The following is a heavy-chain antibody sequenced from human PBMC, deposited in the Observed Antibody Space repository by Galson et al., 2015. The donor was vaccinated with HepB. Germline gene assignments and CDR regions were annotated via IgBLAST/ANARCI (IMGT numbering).Heavy chain of an antibody. CDR3: AREGVLLWDGRAFDI. D-gene: IGHD3-10*01. CDR2: ISSSSSYT. J-gene: IGHJ3*02. Sequence: SLRLSCAASGFTFSDYYMSWIRQAPGKGLEWVSYISSSSSYTNYADSVKGRFTISRDNAKNSLYLQMNSLRAEDTAVYYCAREGVLLWDGRAFDIWGQGTMVTVSS. V-gene: IGHV3-11*06. CDR1: GFTFSDYY.